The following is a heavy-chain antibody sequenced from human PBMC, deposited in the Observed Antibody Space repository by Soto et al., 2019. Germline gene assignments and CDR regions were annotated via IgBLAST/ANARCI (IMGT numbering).Heavy chain of an antibody. V-gene: IGHV3-15*01. J-gene: IGHJ4*02. CDR1: GFTFKKAW. Sequence: EVQLVEFGGGLVKPGGSLRLSCVGSGFTFKKAWMTWVRQAPGKGLEWVGRIKSKLDGGTTDNAAPVKGRFTISRDDLKNTLYLQMNSLKAEDTAVYYCTTDLPLTRYDQTFDYWGQGTLVTVSS. D-gene: IGHD2-15*01. CDR2: IKSKLDGGTT. CDR3: TTDLPLTRYDQTFDY.